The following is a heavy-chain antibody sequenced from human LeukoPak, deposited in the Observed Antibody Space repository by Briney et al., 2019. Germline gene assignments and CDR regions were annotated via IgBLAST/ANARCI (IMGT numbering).Heavy chain of an antibody. CDR1: GYTFTSYG. J-gene: IGHJ6*02. V-gene: IGHV1-18*01. Sequence: ASVKVSCKASGYTFTSYGLNWVRQAPGQGLEWMGRISVYNGNTNYVQKLQGRVTMTTDTSTSTAYMELRSLRSDDTAVYYCARLYYYGMDAWGQGTTVTVSS. CDR2: ISVYNGNT. CDR3: ARLYYYGMDA.